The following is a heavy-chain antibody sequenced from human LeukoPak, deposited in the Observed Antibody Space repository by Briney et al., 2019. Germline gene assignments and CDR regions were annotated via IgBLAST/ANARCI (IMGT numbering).Heavy chain of an antibody. D-gene: IGHD3-16*01. Sequence: GGSLRLSCAASGFTFSSYWMNWARQAPGKGLEWVASIDHNGNVNYYVDSVKGRFTISRDNAKNSLYLRMSNLRAEDTAVYFCARGGGLDVWGQGATVTVSS. V-gene: IGHV3-7*03. CDR1: GFTFSSYW. CDR3: ARGGGLDV. CDR2: IDHNGNVN. J-gene: IGHJ6*02.